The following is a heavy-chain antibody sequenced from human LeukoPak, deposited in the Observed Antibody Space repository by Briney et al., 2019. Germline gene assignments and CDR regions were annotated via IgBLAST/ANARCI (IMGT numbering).Heavy chain of an antibody. D-gene: IGHD3-10*01. CDR1: GGSFIGYY. CDR3: ARTRTTMLRGVINYYYYYYMDV. CDR2: INHSVST. Sequence: SETLSLTCAVYGGSFIGYYWSWIRRPPGKGLEWIGEINHSVSTNYNPSLKSRVTISVDTSNNQFSLQLSSVTAADTAVYYCARTRTTMLRGVINYYYYYYMDVWGKGTTVTVSS. V-gene: IGHV4-34*01. J-gene: IGHJ6*03.